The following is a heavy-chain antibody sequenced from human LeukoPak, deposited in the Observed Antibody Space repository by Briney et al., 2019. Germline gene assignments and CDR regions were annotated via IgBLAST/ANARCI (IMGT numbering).Heavy chain of an antibody. CDR3: AKDQDIVIVPAAGFDY. CDR2: ISGSGGST. D-gene: IGHD2-2*01. CDR1: GFTFSSYA. J-gene: IGHJ4*02. V-gene: IGHV3-23*01. Sequence: GGSLRLSCAASGFTFSSYAMSWVRQAPGKGLEWVSAISGSGGSTYYADSVKGRFTISRDNSKNTLYLQMNSLRAEDTAVYYCAKDQDIVIVPAAGFDYWGQGTLVTVSS.